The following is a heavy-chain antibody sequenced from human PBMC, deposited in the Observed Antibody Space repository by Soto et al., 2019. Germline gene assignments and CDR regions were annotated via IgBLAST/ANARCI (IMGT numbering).Heavy chain of an antibody. CDR1: GFAFSDYG. V-gene: IGHV3-30*18. D-gene: IGHD1-26*01. CDR3: AKEARMGDVTGWFDH. Sequence: QVQLVESGGGVVQPGRSLRLSCAASGFAFSDYGMHWVRQSPGKGLEWVAVISYEGTNKYYADSVKGRLTISRDNSKNTVYLQLNSLRPEDTAVYYCAKEARMGDVTGWFDHWGQGTLVTVSS. CDR2: ISYEGTNK. J-gene: IGHJ5*02.